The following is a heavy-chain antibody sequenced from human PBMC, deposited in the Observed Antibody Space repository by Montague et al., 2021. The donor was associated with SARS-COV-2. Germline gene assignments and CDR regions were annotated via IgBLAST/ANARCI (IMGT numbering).Heavy chain of an antibody. CDR2: MYYTGHT. J-gene: IGHJ4*02. Sequence: SETLSLTCTVSGASVARGNFYWSWIRQPPGKGLEWIGYMYYTGHTKYNPSLESRVTMPVDPSKNQFSLTLTSVTAADTAVYYCARSRANVPSRPGFDYWGQGALVTVSS. CDR1: GASVARGNFY. CDR3: ARSRANVPSRPGFDY. V-gene: IGHV4-61*01. D-gene: IGHD6-6*01.